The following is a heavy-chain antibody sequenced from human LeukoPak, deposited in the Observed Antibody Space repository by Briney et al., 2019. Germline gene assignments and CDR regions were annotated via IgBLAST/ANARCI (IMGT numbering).Heavy chain of an antibody. CDR2: MNPNSGNT. CDR1: GYTFTRYD. Sequence: ASVNVACKASGYTFTRYDINWVRQATGQGLEWMGWMNPNSGNTGYAQKFQGRVTMTRNTAITTAYMELSSLRSEDTAVYYCARVPGNFDYWGQGTMVTVSS. J-gene: IGHJ4*02. CDR3: ARVPGNFDY. V-gene: IGHV1-8*01.